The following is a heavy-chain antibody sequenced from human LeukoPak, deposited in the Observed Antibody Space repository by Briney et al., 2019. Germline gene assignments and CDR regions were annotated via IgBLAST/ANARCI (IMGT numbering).Heavy chain of an antibody. CDR2: IIPIFGTA. CDR3: ATRGAAAESWFDP. D-gene: IGHD6-13*01. Sequence: SVKVSCKASGGTFSSYAISWVRQAPGQGLEWMGGIIPIFGTANYAQKFQGRVTITADKSTSTAYMELSSLRSEDTAVYYCATRGAAAESWFDPWGQGTLVTVSS. J-gene: IGHJ5*02. CDR1: GGTFSSYA. V-gene: IGHV1-69*06.